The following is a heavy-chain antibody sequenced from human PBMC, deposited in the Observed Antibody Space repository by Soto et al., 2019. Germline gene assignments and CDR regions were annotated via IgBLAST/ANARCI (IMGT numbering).Heavy chain of an antibody. Sequence: ASVKVSCKVSGYTLTELSMHWVRQAPGKGLEWMGGFDPEDGETIYAQKFQGRVTMTEDTSTDTAYMELSSLRSEDTAVYYCATEWPGDYYILTGYRHYGMAVWGQGTTVTVSS. CDR3: ATEWPGDYYILTGYRHYGMAV. D-gene: IGHD3-9*01. CDR1: GYTLTELS. J-gene: IGHJ6*02. V-gene: IGHV1-24*01. CDR2: FDPEDGET.